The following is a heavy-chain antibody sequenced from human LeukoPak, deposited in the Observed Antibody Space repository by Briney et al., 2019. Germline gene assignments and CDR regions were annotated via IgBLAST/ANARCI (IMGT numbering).Heavy chain of an antibody. CDR3: ARAYDYIWGSYRYRRRFDP. CDR1: GYTFTSYD. CDR2: MNPNSGNT. J-gene: IGHJ5*02. V-gene: IGHV1-8*01. Sequence: ASVKVSCKASGYTFTSYDINWVRQATGQGREWMGWMNPNSGNTGYAQKFQGRVTMTRNTSISTAYMELSSLRSEDTAVYYCARAYDYIWGSYRYRRRFDPWGQGTLVTVSS. D-gene: IGHD3-16*02.